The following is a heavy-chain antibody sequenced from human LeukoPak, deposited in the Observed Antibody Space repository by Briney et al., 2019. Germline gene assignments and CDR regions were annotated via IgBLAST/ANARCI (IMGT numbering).Heavy chain of an antibody. Sequence: ASVKVSCKASGGTFSSYAISWVRQAPGQGLEWMRGIIPIFGTANYAQKFQGRVTITADESTSTAYMELSSLRSEDTAVYYCAVGGGYSYGYIDYWGQGTLVTVSS. D-gene: IGHD5-18*01. CDR3: AVGGGYSYGYIDY. J-gene: IGHJ4*02. CDR2: IIPIFGTA. V-gene: IGHV1-69*13. CDR1: GGTFSSYA.